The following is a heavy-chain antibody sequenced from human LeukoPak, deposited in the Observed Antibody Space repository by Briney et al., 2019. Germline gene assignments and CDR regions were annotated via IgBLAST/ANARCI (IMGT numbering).Heavy chain of an antibody. CDR2: IYYSGST. CDR1: GGSISSSSYY. J-gene: IGHJ6*03. D-gene: IGHD3-3*01. V-gene: IGHV4-39*07. CDR3: ARVSGGDDFWSFYYYYYMDV. Sequence: PSETLSLTCTVSGGSISSSSYYWGWIRQPPRKGLEWIGSIYYSGSTYYNPSLKSRVTISVDTSKNQFSLKLSSVTAADTAVYYCARVSGGDDFWSFYYYYYMDVWGKGTTVTVSS.